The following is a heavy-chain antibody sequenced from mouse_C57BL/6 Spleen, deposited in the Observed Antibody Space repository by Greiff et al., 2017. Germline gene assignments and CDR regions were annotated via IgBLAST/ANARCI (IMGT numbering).Heavy chain of an antibody. D-gene: IGHD1-1*01. Sequence: QVQLQQPGAELVKPGASVKLSCKASGYTFTRYWMHWVKQRPGQGLEWIGMLHPNSGSPNYNEKFKSKATLPVDNSSSTAYMQLSSLTSEDSAVYYCARLDYGSSHWYFDVWGTGTTVTVSS. J-gene: IGHJ1*03. CDR3: ARLDYGSSHWYFDV. CDR1: GYTFTRYW. CDR2: LHPNSGSP. V-gene: IGHV1-64*01.